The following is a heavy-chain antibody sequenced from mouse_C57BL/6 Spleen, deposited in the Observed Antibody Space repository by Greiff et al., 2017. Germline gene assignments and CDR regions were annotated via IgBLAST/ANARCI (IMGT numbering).Heavy chain of an antibody. D-gene: IGHD1-1*01. CDR1: GFTFSSYA. CDR2: ISDGGSYT. J-gene: IGHJ2*01. Sequence: EVKLMESGGGLVKPGGSLKLSCAASGFTFSSYAMSWVRQTPEKRLEWVATISDGGSYTYYPDNVKGRFTISRDNAKNNLYLQMSHLKSEDTAMYYCARDRGGSSLDYWGQGTTRTVSS. V-gene: IGHV5-4*01. CDR3: ARDRGGSSLDY.